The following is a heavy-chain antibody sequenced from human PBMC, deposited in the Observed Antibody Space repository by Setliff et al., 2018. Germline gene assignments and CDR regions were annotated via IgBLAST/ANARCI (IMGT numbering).Heavy chain of an antibody. CDR3: AREQWLDPPGYYYMDV. D-gene: IGHD6-19*01. CDR1: GGSISSYS. V-gene: IGHV4-4*07. CDR2: IYIGGSA. J-gene: IGHJ6*03. Sequence: SETLSLTCTVSGGSISSYSWSWIRQPAGKGLEWIGHIYIGGSANYNPSLKSRVTMSIDTSKNQFSLKLNSVTAADTAVYYCAREQWLDPPGYYYMDVWAKGTTVTVSS.